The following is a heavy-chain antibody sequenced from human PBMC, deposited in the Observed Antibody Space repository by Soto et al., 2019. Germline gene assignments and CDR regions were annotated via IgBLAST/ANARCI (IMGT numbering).Heavy chain of an antibody. CDR3: ARGSIAAAGTNYYYGMDV. Sequence: VGSLRLSCAASGFTFSSYDMHWVRQATGKGLEWVSAIGTAGDPYYPGSVKGRFTISRENAKNSLYLQMNSLRAGDTAVYYCARGSIAAAGTNYYYGMDVWGQGTTVTVSS. V-gene: IGHV3-13*05. D-gene: IGHD6-13*01. J-gene: IGHJ6*02. CDR1: GFTFSSYD. CDR2: IGTAGDP.